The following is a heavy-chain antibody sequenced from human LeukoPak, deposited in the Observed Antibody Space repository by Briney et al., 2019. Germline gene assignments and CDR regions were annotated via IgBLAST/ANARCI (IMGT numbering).Heavy chain of an antibody. CDR3: ARPVKPYSSGWYGY. V-gene: IGHV4-34*01. CDR2: INHSGST. Sequence: SETLSLTCAVYGGSFSGYYWSWIRQPPGKGLEWIGEINHSGSTNYNPSLKSRVTISVDTSKNQFSLKLSSVTAADTAVYYCARPVKPYSSGWYGYWGQGTLVTVSS. J-gene: IGHJ4*02. D-gene: IGHD6-19*01. CDR1: GGSFSGYY.